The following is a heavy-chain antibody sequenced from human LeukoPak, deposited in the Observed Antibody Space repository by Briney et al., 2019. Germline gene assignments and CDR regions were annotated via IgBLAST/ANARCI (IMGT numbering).Heavy chain of an antibody. Sequence: PSRTLSLTCTVSGGSVNSGSYYWNWIRQSAGKGLEWIGHIYTSGSTNCNPSLKSRVTISLDTSKNQFSLELNSVTAADTAVYYCARCTSTSCYNFDYWGQGTLVTASS. V-gene: IGHV4-61*09. CDR3: ARCTSTSCYNFDY. D-gene: IGHD2-2*02. J-gene: IGHJ4*02. CDR1: GGSVNSGSYY. CDR2: IYTSGST.